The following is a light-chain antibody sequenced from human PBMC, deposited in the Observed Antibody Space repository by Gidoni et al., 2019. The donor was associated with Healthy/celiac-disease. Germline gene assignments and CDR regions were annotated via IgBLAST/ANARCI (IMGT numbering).Light chain of an antibody. V-gene: IGLV2-23*01. CDR1: SSDVGSYNL. CDR2: EGS. CDR3: CSYAGSSTSWV. J-gene: IGLJ3*02. Sequence: QSALTQPASGSGSPGQSITISCTGTSSDVGSYNLVSWYQQHPGKAPKLMIYEGSKRPSGVSNRFSGSKSGNTASLTISGLQAEDEADYYCCSYAGSSTSWVFGGGTKLTVL.